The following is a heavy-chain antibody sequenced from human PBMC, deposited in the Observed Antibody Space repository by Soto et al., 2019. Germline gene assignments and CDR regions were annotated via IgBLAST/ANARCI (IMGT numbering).Heavy chain of an antibody. D-gene: IGHD2-21*02. Sequence: QVQLVQSGAEVKKPGASLKVSCKASGYTFSTYGISWVRQAPGQGLEWMGWINGYNGNTNYAPKLQGRITMTTEASTTTAYMELRSLRSDDTAVYYCAGMGDVPYSYYGMDGWCHGTTVTVSS. CDR2: INGYNGNT. CDR1: GYTFSTYG. V-gene: IGHV1-18*01. J-gene: IGHJ6*02. CDR3: AGMGDVPYSYYGMDG.